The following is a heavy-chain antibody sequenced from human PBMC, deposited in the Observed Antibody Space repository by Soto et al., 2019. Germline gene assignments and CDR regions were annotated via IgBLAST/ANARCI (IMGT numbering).Heavy chain of an antibody. D-gene: IGHD1-26*01. CDR3: AKLRGTYPNYFFDS. V-gene: IGHV3-23*01. CDR2: ISGSGAGT. J-gene: IGHJ4*02. CDR1: GFTFSNSA. Sequence: PGGSLRLSCAASGFTFSNSAITWVRQAPGKGLEWVSAISGSGAGTYYADSAKGRFTISRDNSKNTLYLQMSSLRAEDTAVYYCAKLRGTYPNYFFDSWGQGILVTVSS.